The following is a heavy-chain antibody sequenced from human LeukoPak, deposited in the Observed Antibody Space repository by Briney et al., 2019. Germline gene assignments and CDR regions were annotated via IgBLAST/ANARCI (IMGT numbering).Heavy chain of an antibody. CDR3: ARGGPWELSHRDYFDY. D-gene: IGHD1-26*01. V-gene: IGHV4-38-2*02. J-gene: IGHJ4*02. Sequence: SETLSLTCTGSGYSIARGYLWGWIRQTPEKGLEWIATIYHSGRTYYNLSLKSRVTISMDTSRNQFSLKVTSVTAAETALYFCARGGPWELSHRDYFDYWGQGTLVTVSS. CDR2: IYHSGRT. CDR1: GYSIARGYL.